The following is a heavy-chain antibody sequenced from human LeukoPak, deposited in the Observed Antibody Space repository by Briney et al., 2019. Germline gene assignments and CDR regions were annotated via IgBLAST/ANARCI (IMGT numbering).Heavy chain of an antibody. CDR3: ARFSSSSSDY. J-gene: IGHJ4*02. V-gene: IGHV3-21*01. D-gene: IGHD6-13*01. CDR2: ISSSSSYI. CDR1: GFTFSIYS. Sequence: GGSLRLSCAASGFTFSIYSMNCVRQAPGKGLEWASSISSSSSYIYYADSVKGRFTISRDNAKNSLYLQMNSLRAEDTAVYYCARFSSSSSDYWGQGTLVTVSS.